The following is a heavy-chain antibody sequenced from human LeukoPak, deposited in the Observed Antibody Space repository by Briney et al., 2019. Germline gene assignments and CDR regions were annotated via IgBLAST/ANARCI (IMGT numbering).Heavy chain of an antibody. V-gene: IGHV3-9*03. Sequence: PVGSLRLSCEASGFIFSSYEMNWVRQAPGKGLEWVSGISWNSGSIGYADSVKGRFTISRDNAKNSLYLQMNSLRAEDMALYYCAKGSRSIWYVHFDYWGQGTLVTVSS. J-gene: IGHJ4*02. D-gene: IGHD6-13*01. CDR2: ISWNSGSI. CDR3: AKGSRSIWYVHFDY. CDR1: GFIFSSYE.